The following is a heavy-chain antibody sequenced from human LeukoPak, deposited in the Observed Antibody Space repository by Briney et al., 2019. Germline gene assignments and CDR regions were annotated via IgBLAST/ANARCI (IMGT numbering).Heavy chain of an antibody. CDR3: ARDSSQYGDFFDY. CDR2: IIPILGIA. J-gene: IGHJ4*02. V-gene: IGHV1-69*04. CDR1: GGTFSSYA. D-gene: IGHD4-17*01. Sequence: AASVKVSCKASGGTFSSYAISWVRQAPGQGLGWMGRIIPILGIANYAQKFQGRVTITADKSTSTAYMELSSLRSEDTAVYYCARDSSQYGDFFDYWGQGTLVAVSS.